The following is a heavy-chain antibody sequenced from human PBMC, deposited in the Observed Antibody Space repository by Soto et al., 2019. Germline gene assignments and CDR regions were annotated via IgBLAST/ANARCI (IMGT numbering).Heavy chain of an antibody. Sequence: QVQLVQSGAEVKRPGASVKVSCKASGYTFSNYFINWVRQAPGQGLEWVGVINPKGGATTYAQKFQGRVNMASDTSTNTIYMTWRSLTSEDTAFYYCARDEGFCSGGSCTGWFDPWGQGTLVTASS. CDR1: GYTFSNYF. V-gene: IGHV1-46*01. D-gene: IGHD2-15*01. J-gene: IGHJ5*02. CDR3: ARDEGFCSGGSCTGWFDP. CDR2: INPKGGAT.